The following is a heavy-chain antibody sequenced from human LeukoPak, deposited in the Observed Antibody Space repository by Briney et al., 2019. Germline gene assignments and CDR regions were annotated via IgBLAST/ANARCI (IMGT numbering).Heavy chain of an antibody. V-gene: IGHV3-9*01. CDR3: ASVPYSSSWYYFDY. CDR2: ISWSSGNI. D-gene: IGHD6-13*01. Sequence: GGSLRLSCAASGFTFDDYAMHWVRQAPGKGLEWVSGISWSSGNIGYADSVKGRFTISRDNAKNSLYLQMNSLRAEDTAFYYCASVPYSSSWYYFDYWGQGSLVTVSS. J-gene: IGHJ4*02. CDR1: GFTFDDYA.